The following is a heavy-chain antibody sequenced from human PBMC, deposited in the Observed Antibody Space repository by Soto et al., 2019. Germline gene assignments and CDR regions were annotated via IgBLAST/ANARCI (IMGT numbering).Heavy chain of an antibody. V-gene: IGHV3-23*01. Sequence: PGGSLRLSCAASGFTFSSYAMSWVRQAPGKGLEWVSAISGSGGSTYYADSVKGRFTISRDNSKNTLYLKMNSLRAEDTALYYCLIVGRGRYSWRDPWCQAILVTVS. D-gene: IGHD3-22*01. CDR1: GFTFSSYA. CDR2: ISGSGGST. J-gene: IGHJ5*02. CDR3: LIVGRGRYSWRDP.